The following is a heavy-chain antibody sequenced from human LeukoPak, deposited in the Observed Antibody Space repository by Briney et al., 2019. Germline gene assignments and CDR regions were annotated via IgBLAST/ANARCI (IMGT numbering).Heavy chain of an antibody. CDR2: ISGSGGST. Sequence: GGSLRLSCAASGFTFSSYAMSWVRQAPGKGLEWVSAISGSGGSTYYADSVKGRFTISRDNSKNTLYLQMNSLRAEDTAVYYCAKAAIDQLLMGGYDFDYWGQGTLVTVSS. CDR3: AKAAIDQLLMGGYDFDY. D-gene: IGHD2-2*01. CDR1: GFTFSSYA. V-gene: IGHV3-23*01. J-gene: IGHJ4*02.